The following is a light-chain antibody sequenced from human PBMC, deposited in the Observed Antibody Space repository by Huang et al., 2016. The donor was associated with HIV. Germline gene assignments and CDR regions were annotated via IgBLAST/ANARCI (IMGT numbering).Light chain of an antibody. CDR1: QSVSTN. CDR3: QQYKNWPPWT. Sequence: ETVMTPSPGTLSVSLGERATLSGRASQSVSTNVARYQQKPGEWPRRLIYGASPRATGIPARFSGSGSWTEFTLTISSLQSEDSAVYYCQQYKNWPPWTFGQGTKVEIK. V-gene: IGKV3-15*01. CDR2: GAS. J-gene: IGKJ1*01.